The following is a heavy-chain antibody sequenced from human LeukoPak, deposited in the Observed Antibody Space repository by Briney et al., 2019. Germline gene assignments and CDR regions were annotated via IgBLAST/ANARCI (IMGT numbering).Heavy chain of an antibody. V-gene: IGHV3-23*01. CDR2: ITASGATT. J-gene: IGHJ4*02. CDR3: ARLYNWNEGFDY. D-gene: IGHD1-20*01. Sequence: SGGSLRLSCAASGFTFSSHALSWVRQAPGKGLEWVSTITASGATTYYADSVRGRFTISRDNSKNTLYLQMNSLRAEDTALYYCARLYNWNEGFDYWGQGTLVTVSS. CDR1: GFTFSSHA.